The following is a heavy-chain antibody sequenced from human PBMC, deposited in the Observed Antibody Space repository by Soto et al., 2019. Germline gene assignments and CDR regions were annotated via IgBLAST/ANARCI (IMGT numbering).Heavy chain of an antibody. Sequence: GGSLRLSCAASGFTFSSYAMNWVRQAPGKGLEWVSVIGSGGTNYADSVKGRFTISRDNYKNTLYLQMNSLRAEDTAVYYCAKGWYGVDVWGQGTTVTVSS. CDR3: AKGWYGVDV. J-gene: IGHJ6*02. V-gene: IGHV3-23*01. CDR2: IGSGGT. CDR1: GFTFSSYA.